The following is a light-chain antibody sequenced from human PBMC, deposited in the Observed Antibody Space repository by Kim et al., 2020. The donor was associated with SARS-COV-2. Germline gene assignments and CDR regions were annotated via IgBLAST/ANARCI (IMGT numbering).Light chain of an antibody. CDR3: QQYNNWPYT. V-gene: IGKV3-15*01. J-gene: IGKJ2*01. Sequence: EIVMTQSPATLSVSPGERATLSCRASQSVSSNLAWYQQKSGQAPRLLIYGASTRATGIPARFSGSGSGTEFTLTISSLQSEDSAVYYCQQYNNWPYTFGQGTKLEI. CDR2: GAS. CDR1: QSVSSN.